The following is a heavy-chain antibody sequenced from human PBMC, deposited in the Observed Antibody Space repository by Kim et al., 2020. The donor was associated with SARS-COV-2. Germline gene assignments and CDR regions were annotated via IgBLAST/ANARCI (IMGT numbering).Heavy chain of an antibody. D-gene: IGHD3-10*01. J-gene: IGHJ4*02. V-gene: IGHV3-21*01. CDR2: ISSSSSNI. Sequence: GGSLRLSCAASGFTFSSYSMNWVRQAPGKGLEWVSSISSSSSNIYYADSVKGRFTISRDNAKNSLYLQMNSLRAEDTAVYYCAQHYHYLNYGSGDYWGQGTLVTVSS. CDR3: AQHYHYLNYGSGDY. CDR1: GFTFSSYS.